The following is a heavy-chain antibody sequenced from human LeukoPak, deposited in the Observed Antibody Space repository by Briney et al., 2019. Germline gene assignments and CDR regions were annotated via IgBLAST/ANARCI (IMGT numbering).Heavy chain of an antibody. V-gene: IGHV1-69*05. CDR3: ARASDYYGSGTYPY. D-gene: IGHD3-10*01. Sequence: SVKVSCKASGGTFSSYAISWVRQAPGQGLEWMGRIIPIFGTANYAQKFQGRVTITTDESTSTAYMELSSLRSEDTAVHYCARASDYYGSGTYPYWGQGTLVTVSS. J-gene: IGHJ4*02. CDR1: GGTFSSYA. CDR2: IIPIFGTA.